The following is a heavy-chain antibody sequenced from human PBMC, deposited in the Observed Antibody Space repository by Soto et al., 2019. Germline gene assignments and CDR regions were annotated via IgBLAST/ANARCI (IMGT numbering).Heavy chain of an antibody. CDR2: IYSGGST. CDR3: AKEQTTGAHYALDY. D-gene: IGHD2-8*02. J-gene: IGHJ4*02. CDR1: GFTVSSNY. Sequence: RGSLRLSCAASGFTVSSNYMSWVRQAPGKGLEWVSVIYSGGSTYYADSVKGRFTISRDNSKNTLYLQMNSLRAEDTAVYFCAKEQTTGAHYALDYWSQGTLVTVSS. V-gene: IGHV3-53*01.